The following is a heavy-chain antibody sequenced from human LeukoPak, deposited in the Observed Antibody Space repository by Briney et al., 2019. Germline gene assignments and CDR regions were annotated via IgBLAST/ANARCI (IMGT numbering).Heavy chain of an antibody. CDR2: ISSSSTTI. D-gene: IGHD3-22*01. J-gene: IGHJ4*02. CDR1: GFTFSTYS. Sequence: GGSLRLSCAASGFTFSTYSMNWVRQAPGKGLKWVSYISSSSTTIYYADSVKGRFTISRDNAKNSLYLQMNSLRAEDTAVYYCARGFGSGYYDFWGQGTLVTVSS. CDR3: ARGFGSGYYDF. V-gene: IGHV3-48*04.